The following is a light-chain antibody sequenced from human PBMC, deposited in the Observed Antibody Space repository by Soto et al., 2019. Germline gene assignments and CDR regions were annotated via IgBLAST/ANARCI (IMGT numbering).Light chain of an antibody. Sequence: QSALTQPPSASGSPGQSVTISCTGTSSDVGGYNYVSWYQQHPGKAPKLMIYEVNKRPSGVADRFSGSTSGNTTSLTVSGLHAADEADYYCSSYAGINNYVVFGGGTKLTVL. CDR2: EVN. J-gene: IGLJ2*01. CDR3: SSYAGINNYVV. CDR1: SSDVGGYNY. V-gene: IGLV2-8*01.